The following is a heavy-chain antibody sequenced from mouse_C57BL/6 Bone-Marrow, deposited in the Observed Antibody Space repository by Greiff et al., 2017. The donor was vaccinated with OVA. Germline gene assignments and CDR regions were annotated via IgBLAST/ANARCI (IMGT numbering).Heavy chain of an antibody. V-gene: IGHV1-82*01. CDR2: IYPGDGDT. Sequence: VQLQQSGPELVKPGASVKISCKASGYAFSSSWMNWVKQRPGKGLEWIGRIYPGDGDTNYNGKFKGKATLTADKSSSTAYMQLSSLTSEDSAVYFCARCDGYSDYAMDYWGQGTSVTVSS. J-gene: IGHJ4*01. CDR1: GYAFSSSW. CDR3: ARCDGYSDYAMDY. D-gene: IGHD2-3*01.